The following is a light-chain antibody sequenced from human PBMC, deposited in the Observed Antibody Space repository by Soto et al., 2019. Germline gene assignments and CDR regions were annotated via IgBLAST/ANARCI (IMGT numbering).Light chain of an antibody. J-gene: IGKJ5*01. CDR1: QSINNY. CDR3: QQSLTMPIT. Sequence: DIQMTQSPSSLSVSVGDRVTIACRASQSINNYLNWYLQRPGQAPKPLIRSASTLQRGVPSRFSASGSRTEFTLTIADLQPEDFGTYYCQQSLTMPITLGHGTRLEIK. V-gene: IGKV1-39*01. CDR2: SAS.